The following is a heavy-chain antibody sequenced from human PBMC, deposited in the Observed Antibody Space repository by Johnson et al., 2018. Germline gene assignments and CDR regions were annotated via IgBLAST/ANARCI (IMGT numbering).Heavy chain of an antibody. CDR1: GGSVSSGTYY. J-gene: IGHJ6*03. CDR2: IYSSGST. CDR3: SRDVITVRRGLHYMDG. D-gene: IGHD2-21*01. V-gene: IGHV4-61*01. Sequence: QVQLQESGPGLVKPSETLSLTCTVSGGSVSSGTYYWSWIRQPPGKGLEWIGYIYSSGSTNYNPSLQSRVTISVGTSKNQFSLKMSSVTATDTAGYYCSRDVITVRRGLHYMDGVGSGTTFTVSS.